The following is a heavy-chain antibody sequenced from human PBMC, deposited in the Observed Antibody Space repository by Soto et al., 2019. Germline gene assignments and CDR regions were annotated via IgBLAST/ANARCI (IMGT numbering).Heavy chain of an antibody. CDR1: GYSFTTSG. CDR2: ISTYNGNT. V-gene: IGHV1-18*01. J-gene: IGHJ4*02. CDR3: ARRLSGYYDY. Sequence: QAQLVQSGAEVKEPGASVKVSCKASGYSFTTSGIPWVRQAPGQGLEWMGWISTYNGNTNYAQKLQDRVTLTTDTSTSTAYMELRSLRSDDTAVYYCARRLSGYYDYWGQGTLVTVSS.